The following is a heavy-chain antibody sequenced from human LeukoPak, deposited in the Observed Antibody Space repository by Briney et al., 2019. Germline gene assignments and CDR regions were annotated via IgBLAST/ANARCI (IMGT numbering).Heavy chain of an antibody. D-gene: IGHD3-22*01. Sequence: GGSLRLSCAASGCTFSSYSMNWVRQAPGKGLEWVSYISSSSTMYYADSVKGRFIISRDNAKNSLYLQMNSLRAEDTAVYYCARVSRFYYDSSGYPYWGQGTLVTVSS. J-gene: IGHJ4*02. CDR2: ISSSSTM. V-gene: IGHV3-48*01. CDR1: GCTFSSYS. CDR3: ARVSRFYYDSSGYPY.